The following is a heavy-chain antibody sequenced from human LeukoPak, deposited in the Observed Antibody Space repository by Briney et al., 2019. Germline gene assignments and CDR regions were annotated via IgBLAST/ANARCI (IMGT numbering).Heavy chain of an antibody. CDR1: GYTFTKYG. Sequence: ASVKVSCKASGYTFTKYGITWVRQAPGQGLEWMGWISAYNGNTNYAQKLQGRVTMTTDTSTSTAYMELRSLRSDDTAVYYCARDRSLLWFGELQKLPDYWGQGTLVTVSS. J-gene: IGHJ4*02. CDR2: ISAYNGNT. D-gene: IGHD3-10*01. CDR3: ARDRSLLWFGELQKLPDY. V-gene: IGHV1-18*01.